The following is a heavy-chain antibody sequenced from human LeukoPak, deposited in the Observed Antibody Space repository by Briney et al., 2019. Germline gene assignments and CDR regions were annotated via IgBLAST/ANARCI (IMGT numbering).Heavy chain of an antibody. V-gene: IGHV4-38-2*02. Sequence: SETQSLTCTVSGYSISSGYYWGWIRQPPGKGLEWIGSIYHSGSTYYNPSLKSRVTISVDKSKNQFSLKLSSVTAADTAVYYCARGGGHVSLFGYYFDYWGQGTLVTVSS. CDR1: GYSISSGYY. J-gene: IGHJ4*02. D-gene: IGHD3-10*02. CDR3: ARGGGHVSLFGYYFDY. CDR2: IYHSGST.